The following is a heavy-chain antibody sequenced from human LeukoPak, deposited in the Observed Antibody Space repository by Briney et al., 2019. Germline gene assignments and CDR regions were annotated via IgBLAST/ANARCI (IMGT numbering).Heavy chain of an antibody. Sequence: ASVKVSCKASGYTFTGYYMHWVRQAPGQGLEWMGWINPDSGGTNYAQKFQGRVTMTRDTSTSTAYMELSWLRSDDTAVYYCVKLGCCSGTSCYFFDYWGQGTLVTVSA. D-gene: IGHD2-15*01. CDR3: VKLGCCSGTSCYFFDY. V-gene: IGHV1-2*02. CDR1: GYTFTGYY. J-gene: IGHJ4*02. CDR2: INPDSGGT.